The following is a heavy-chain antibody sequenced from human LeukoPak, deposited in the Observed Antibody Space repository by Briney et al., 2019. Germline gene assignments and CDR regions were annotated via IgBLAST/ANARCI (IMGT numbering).Heavy chain of an antibody. J-gene: IGHJ4*02. D-gene: IGHD3-10*01. CDR3: VRDGRGGYLDY. Sequence: GGSLRLSCAASGFAFSSYWARGVRQAPGKGREWVANIKEDGSEKYYVDSVKGRFTISRDNAKNSLYLQMSSLRVEDTAVYYCVRDGRGGYLDYWGQGTLVTVSS. CDR2: IKEDGSEK. V-gene: IGHV3-7*01. CDR1: GFAFSSYW.